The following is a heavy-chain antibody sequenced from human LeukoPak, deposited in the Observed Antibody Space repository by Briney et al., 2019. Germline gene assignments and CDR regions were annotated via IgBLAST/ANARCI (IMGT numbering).Heavy chain of an antibody. D-gene: IGHD6-19*01. CDR3: AKDRPWLVWDY. V-gene: IGHV3-23*01. J-gene: IGHJ4*02. CDR2: ISDSGGNT. Sequence: GGSLRLSCAASGFTFNNYAMNWVRQTPGKGREWVSGISDSGGNTYYADSVKGRFSISRDNSQNTLYLHINSLRVEDTAIYYCAKDRPWLVWDYWAQGTLVTVSS. CDR1: GFTFNNYA.